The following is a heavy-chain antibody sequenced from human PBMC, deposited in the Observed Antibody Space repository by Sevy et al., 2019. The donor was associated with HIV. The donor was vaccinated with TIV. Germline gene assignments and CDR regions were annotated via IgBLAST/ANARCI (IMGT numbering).Heavy chain of an antibody. J-gene: IGHJ4*02. CDR1: GFTFIDYA. CDR2: ISDDGSKT. Sequence: GGSLRLSCADSGFTFIDYAMHWVRQAPGKGLEWVAVISDDGSKTYYADSVNGRFTISRDKSKNTLYLQMNSLRADDTAVYYCAGGRVTSHYFDYWGQGTLVTVSS. D-gene: IGHD2-21*02. V-gene: IGHV3-30*04. CDR3: AGGRVTSHYFDY.